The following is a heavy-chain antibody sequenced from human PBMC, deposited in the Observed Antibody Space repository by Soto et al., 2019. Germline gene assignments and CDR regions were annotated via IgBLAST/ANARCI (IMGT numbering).Heavy chain of an antibody. CDR1: GGTFSSYA. CDR2: IIPIFGTA. V-gene: IGHV1-69*13. J-gene: IGHJ6*02. CDR3: VGMDSGYEYYYYGMDV. D-gene: IGHD5-12*01. Sequence: SVKVSCKASGGTFSSYAISWVRQAPGQGLEWMGGIIPIFGTANYAQKFQDRVTITADESTSTAYMELSSLRSEDTAVYYCVGMDSGYEYYYYGMDVWGQGTTVTVSS.